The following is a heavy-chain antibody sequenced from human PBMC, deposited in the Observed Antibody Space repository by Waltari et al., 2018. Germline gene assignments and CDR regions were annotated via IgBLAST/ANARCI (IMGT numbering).Heavy chain of an antibody. CDR2: INAGNGNT. Sequence: QVQLVQSGAEVKKPGASVKVSCKAAGHTFTSYALHCVRQAPGQRLEWMGWINAGNGNTKYSQEFQGRVTITRDTSASTAYMELSSLRSEDMAVYYCARATVAGGDFDYWGQGTLVTVSS. CDR1: GHTFTSYA. D-gene: IGHD6-19*01. CDR3: ARATVAGGDFDY. V-gene: IGHV1-3*03. J-gene: IGHJ4*02.